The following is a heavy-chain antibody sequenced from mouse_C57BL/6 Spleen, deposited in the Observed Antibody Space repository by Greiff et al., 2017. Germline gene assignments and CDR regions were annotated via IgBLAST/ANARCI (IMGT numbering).Heavy chain of an antibody. J-gene: IGHJ1*03. CDR2: ISDGGSYT. CDR3: ARDDSNPWYFDV. V-gene: IGHV5-4*01. CDR1: GFTFSSYA. Sequence: DVKLVESGGGLVKPGGSLKLSCAASGFTFSSYAMSWVRQTPEKRLEWVATISDGGSYTYYPDNVKGRFTISRDNAKNNLYLQMSHLKSEDTAMYYCARDDSNPWYFDVWGKGTPVTVSS. D-gene: IGHD2-5*01.